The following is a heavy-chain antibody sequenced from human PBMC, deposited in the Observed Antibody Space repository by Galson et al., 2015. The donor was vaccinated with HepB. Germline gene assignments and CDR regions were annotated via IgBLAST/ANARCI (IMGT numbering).Heavy chain of an antibody. Sequence: SLRLSCAASGFTFSSYAMSWVRQAPGKGLEWVSAISGSGGSTYYADSVKGRFTISRDNSKNTLYLQMNSLRAEDTAVYYCAKGGLRFLEWSRYYCYYYMDVWGKGTTVTVSS. D-gene: IGHD3-3*01. CDR1: GFTFSSYA. J-gene: IGHJ6*03. CDR2: ISGSGGST. V-gene: IGHV3-23*01. CDR3: AKGGLRFLEWSRYYCYYYMDV.